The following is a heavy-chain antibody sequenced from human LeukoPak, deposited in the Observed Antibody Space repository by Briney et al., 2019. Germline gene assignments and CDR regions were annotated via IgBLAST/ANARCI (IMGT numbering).Heavy chain of an antibody. CDR2: INHSGFT. J-gene: IGHJ5*01. CDR1: GGSFSGYY. CDR3: ARGKWFDS. Sequence: SETLSLTCAVYGGSFSGYYWSWIRQPPGKGLEWIGEINHSGFTNSNPSLKSRVTISIDTSKNQFSLKLTSVTAADMAVYYCARGKWFDSWGQGTLVTVSS. V-gene: IGHV4-34*01.